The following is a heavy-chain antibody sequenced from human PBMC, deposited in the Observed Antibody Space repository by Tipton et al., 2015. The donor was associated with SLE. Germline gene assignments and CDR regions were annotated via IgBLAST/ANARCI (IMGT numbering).Heavy chain of an antibody. Sequence: TLSLTCAVYGGSITGNFWSWVRQPPGKGLEWIGEINQSGRTNYKPSLKSRVTISVDTSKNQFSLNLNFMTAADTAMYYCATSLNYYDSSGPEGWGQGTMVTVSS. D-gene: IGHD3-22*01. CDR2: INQSGRT. CDR1: GGSITGNF. J-gene: IGHJ3*01. CDR3: ATSLNYYDSSGPEG. V-gene: IGHV4-34*01.